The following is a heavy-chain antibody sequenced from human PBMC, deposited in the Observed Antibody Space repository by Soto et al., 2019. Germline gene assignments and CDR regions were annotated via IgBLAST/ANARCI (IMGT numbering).Heavy chain of an antibody. CDR2: TFYRSTWYN. J-gene: IGHJ4*02. Sequence: SQTLSLTCVISGDSVTSNSAAWNWIRQSPSRGLEWLGRTFYRSTWYNEYALSVKSRITIISDIAKNQISLHLKSVGPEDAARYYCARESDVWFFDSWGQGSLVTVSS. V-gene: IGHV6-1*01. D-gene: IGHD3-9*01. CDR1: GDSVTSNSAA. CDR3: ARESDVWFFDS.